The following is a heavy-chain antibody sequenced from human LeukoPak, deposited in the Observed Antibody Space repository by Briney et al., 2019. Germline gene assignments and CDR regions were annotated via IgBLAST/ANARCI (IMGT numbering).Heavy chain of an antibody. CDR1: VYTFTGHF. CDR3: ARVREWEEISGAIPDYFDY. CDR2: IKPKSGAT. D-gene: IGHD3-3*01. Sequence: GASVKVSCKTSVYTFTGHFMNWVRQAPEQGLEWLGWIKPKSGATAYAQKCQGRVTMTRDTAINTAYLEVSGLTPDDTAVYYCARVREWEEISGAIPDYFDYWGQGTLITVSS. V-gene: IGHV1-2*02. J-gene: IGHJ4*02.